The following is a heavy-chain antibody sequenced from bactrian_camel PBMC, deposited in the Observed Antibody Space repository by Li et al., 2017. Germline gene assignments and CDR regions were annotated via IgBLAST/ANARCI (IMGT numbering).Heavy chain of an antibody. CDR2: IYSDSET. V-gene: IGHV3S6*01. D-gene: IGHD5*01. CDR1: GFTFRNNW. CDR3: TGGGFITS. Sequence: VQLVESGGGLVQPGGSLRLSCAASGFTFRNNWMHWVRQAPGKGLEWVATIYSDSETYYADSVKGRFTISRDNAKNTVYLEMHSLKTEDTAVYYCTGGGFITSWGQGTQVTVS. J-gene: IGHJ4*01.